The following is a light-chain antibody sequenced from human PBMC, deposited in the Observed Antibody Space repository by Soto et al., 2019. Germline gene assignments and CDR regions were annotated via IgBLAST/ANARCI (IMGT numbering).Light chain of an antibody. CDR1: SSNIGSNT. CDR3: AAWDDSLNGVV. J-gene: IGLJ2*01. V-gene: IGLV1-44*01. Sequence: QSVLTQPPSASGTPGQRVTISCSGSSSNIGSNTVNWYQQLPGTAPKLLIYSNNQRPSGVPDRFSGSKSGTSASLAISGLQSEDEADYYCAAWDDSLNGVVFGAGT. CDR2: SNN.